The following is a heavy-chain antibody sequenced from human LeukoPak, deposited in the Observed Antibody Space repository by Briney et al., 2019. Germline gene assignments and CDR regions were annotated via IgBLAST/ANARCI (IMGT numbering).Heavy chain of an antibody. CDR2: ISGSGGST. J-gene: IGHJ5*02. CDR3: AILGVTSSDLGWFDP. D-gene: IGHD3-3*01. CDR1: GFRFTNYA. Sequence: GGSLRLSCAASGFRFTNYALTWVRQSQGTGLEWVSAISGSGGSTYYADSVKGRFTISRDHSKNTVYLQINSLRAEDTAVYYCAILGVTSSDLGWFDPWGQGTLVTVSS. V-gene: IGHV3-23*01.